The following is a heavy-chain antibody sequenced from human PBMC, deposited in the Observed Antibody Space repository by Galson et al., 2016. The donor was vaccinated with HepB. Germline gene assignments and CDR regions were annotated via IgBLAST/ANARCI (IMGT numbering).Heavy chain of an antibody. J-gene: IGHJ4*02. CDR1: GGSISSGPYY. Sequence: TLSLTCTVSGGSISSGPYYWSWLRQHPGKGLEWIGHIHFSGSTYYNPSLQSRLTTSVDTSKNQLSLRLSSVTAADTAVYYCARGGSPDYGDLAYDYWGQGTLVTVSS. CDR3: ARGGSPDYGDLAYDY. V-gene: IGHV4-31*03. D-gene: IGHD4-17*01. CDR2: IHFSGST.